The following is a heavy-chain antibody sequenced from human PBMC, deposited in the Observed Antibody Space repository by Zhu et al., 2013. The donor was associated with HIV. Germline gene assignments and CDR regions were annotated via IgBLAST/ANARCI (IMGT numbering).Heavy chain of an antibody. Sequence: QVQLQESGPGLVKPSGTLSLTCAVSGGSISSSNWWSWVRQPPGKGLEWIGEIYHSGSTNYNPSLKSRVTISVDKSKNQFSLKLSSVTAADTAVYYCARAEGSYDSSGYYYPVGAFDIWGQGTMVTGLF. D-gene: IGHD3-22*01. V-gene: IGHV4-4*02. CDR1: GGSISSSNW. CDR2: IYHSGST. CDR3: ARAEGSYDSSGYYYPVGAFDI. J-gene: IGHJ3*02.